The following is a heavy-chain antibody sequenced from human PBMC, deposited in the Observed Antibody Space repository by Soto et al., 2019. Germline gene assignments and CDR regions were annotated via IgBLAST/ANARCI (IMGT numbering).Heavy chain of an antibody. CDR3: ARDLIPSRVSAFDI. CDR1: GDTFSTYT. V-gene: IGHV1-69*13. Sequence: GASVKVSCKASGDTFSTYTITWMRQAPGQGLEWMGGIIPRSATSNYAQKFQGRVTITADESTSTAYMELSSLRSEDTAVYYCARDLIPSRVSAFDIWGQGTMVTVSS. J-gene: IGHJ3*02. CDR2: IIPRSATS. D-gene: IGHD3-10*01.